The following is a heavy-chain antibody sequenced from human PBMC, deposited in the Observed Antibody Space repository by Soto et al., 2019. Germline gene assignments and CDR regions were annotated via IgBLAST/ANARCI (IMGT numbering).Heavy chain of an antibody. CDR1: GYNFTSQY. D-gene: IGHD2-2*01. CDR2: INPSGNST. V-gene: IGHV1-46*01. CDR3: ASPRLGYCSGTCSGWGYFDY. Sequence: QVQLVQSGAEVKEPGASVKVSCKASGYNFTSQYMHWVRQAPGQGLEWMAIINPSGNSTSYSQKFQGKLTVTKDTSTSTVYMELSSLRSDDSAVYFWASPRLGYCSGTCSGWGYFDYWGQGTLVTVS. J-gene: IGHJ4*02.